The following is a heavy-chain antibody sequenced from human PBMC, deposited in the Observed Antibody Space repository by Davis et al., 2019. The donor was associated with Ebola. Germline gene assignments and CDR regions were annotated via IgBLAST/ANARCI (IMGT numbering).Heavy chain of an antibody. CDR2: ISSTSSTI. V-gene: IGHV3-48*01. CDR3: ARATPLDY. Sequence: GGSLRLSCAASGFTFSSYSMNWVRQAPGKGLEWVSYISSTSSTIYYADSVKGRFTISRDNSKNTLYLQMNSLRAEDTAVYYCARATPLDYWGQGTLVTVSS. CDR1: GFTFSSYS. J-gene: IGHJ4*02.